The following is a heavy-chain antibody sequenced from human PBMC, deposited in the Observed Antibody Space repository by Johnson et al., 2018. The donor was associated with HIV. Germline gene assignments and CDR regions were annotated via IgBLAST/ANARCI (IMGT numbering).Heavy chain of an antibody. CDR2: RLYDGSNK. J-gene: IGHJ3*02. D-gene: IGHD6-13*01. CDR1: GFTFSSYA. Sequence: QVQLVDSGGGVVQPGRSLRLSCAASGFTFSSYAVHWVRQAPGKGLEWVAVRLYDGSNKYYADSVTGRFTISRDNSKNTLYLQMNSLRDEDTAVYYCASSGLGEQQLSAFDIWGQGTMVTVSS. CDR3: ASSGLGEQQLSAFDI. V-gene: IGHV3-30-3*01.